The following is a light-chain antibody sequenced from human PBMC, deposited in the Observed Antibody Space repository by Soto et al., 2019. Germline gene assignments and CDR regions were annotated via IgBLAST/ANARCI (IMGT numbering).Light chain of an antibody. J-gene: IGKJ3*01. CDR2: GAS. V-gene: IGKV3-20*01. Sequence: EIVMTQSPVTLSVSPGEGATLSCRASQSVSSSYLAWYQQKPGQAPRLLIYGASGRATGIPDRFSGSGSGTDFTLTISRLEPEDFAVYYCQQYGSSFTFGPGTKVDIK. CDR1: QSVSSSY. CDR3: QQYGSSFT.